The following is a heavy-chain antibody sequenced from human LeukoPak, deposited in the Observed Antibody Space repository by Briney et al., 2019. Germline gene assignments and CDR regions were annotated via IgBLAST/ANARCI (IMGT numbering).Heavy chain of an antibody. J-gene: IGHJ4*02. V-gene: IGHV3-21*01. CDR2: ISRSSI. CDR1: GITFNNYN. CDR3: ASEGAVAGTGVN. D-gene: IGHD6-19*01. Sequence: GGSLRLSCATPGITFNNYNMNWVRQAPGKRLEWVSSISRSSINYADSVQGRFTISRDNAKNSVYLQMNSLRAEDTAVYYCASEGAVAGTGVNWGQGTLVTVSS.